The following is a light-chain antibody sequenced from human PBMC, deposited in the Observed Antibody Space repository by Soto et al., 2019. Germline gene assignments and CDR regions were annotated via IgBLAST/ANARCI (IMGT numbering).Light chain of an antibody. J-gene: IGKJ1*01. CDR1: QNIKSH. Sequence: DTQMTQSPSTLSASIGDRVTITCRASQNIKSHLAWYQQKPGKAPKLLIYTASTLQSGVPSRFSGSGSGTEFTLTISSLQPDDFATYYCQQYDLYSAFGQGTKVEIK. CDR3: QQYDLYSA. CDR2: TAS. V-gene: IGKV1-5*03.